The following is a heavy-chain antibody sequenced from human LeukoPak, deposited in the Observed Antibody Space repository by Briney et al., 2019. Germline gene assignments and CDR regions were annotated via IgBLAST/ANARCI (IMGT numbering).Heavy chain of an antibody. CDR3: AIMHRYYDGSGYWVQ. CDR2: ISTSGGST. D-gene: IGHD3-22*01. CDR1: GFTFSSYA. V-gene: IGHV3-23*01. Sequence: GESLKISCAASGFTFSSYAMSWVRQAPGKGLEWVSGISTSGGSTSYADSVKGRFTISRDNPRNTLYMQMNSLRAEDTAVYYCAIMHRYYDGSGYWVQWGQGTLVTVSS. J-gene: IGHJ4*02.